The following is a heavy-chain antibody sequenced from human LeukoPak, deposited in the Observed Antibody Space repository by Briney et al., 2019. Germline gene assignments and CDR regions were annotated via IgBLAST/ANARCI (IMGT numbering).Heavy chain of an antibody. CDR2: TFYRSKWYY. J-gene: IGHJ5*02. D-gene: IGHD3-10*01. CDR1: GDSVSSNDAS. Sequence: SQTLSLTCAISGDSVSSNDASWNWIGQSPSRGLEWLGRTFYRSKWYYDYEASLKSRITINPDTSKYQFSLQLNSATPEDTAMYYCAREVAMIRGVKNWFDRWGQGTLVTVSS. CDR3: AREVAMIRGVKNWFDR. V-gene: IGHV6-1*01.